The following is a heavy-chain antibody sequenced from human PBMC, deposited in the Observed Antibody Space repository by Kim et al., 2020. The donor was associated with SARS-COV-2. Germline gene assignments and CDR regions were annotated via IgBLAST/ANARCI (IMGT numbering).Heavy chain of an antibody. Sequence: ADSWEGRFTISRDNSKNTLYLQMNSLGAEYTAVYDCAKTQGVVVVAATDHWGQGTLVTVSS. CDR3: AKTQGVVVVAATDH. J-gene: IGHJ4*02. V-gene: IGHV3-30*02. D-gene: IGHD2-15*01.